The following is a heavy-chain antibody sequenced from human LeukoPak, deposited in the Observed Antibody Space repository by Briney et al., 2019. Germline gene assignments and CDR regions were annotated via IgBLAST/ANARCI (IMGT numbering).Heavy chain of an antibody. D-gene: IGHD5-12*01. J-gene: IGHJ5*02. CDR1: GYRFSGYY. CDR2: INTNTGNP. CDR3: AREPRMWIGPRNWFDP. Sequence: ASVKVSCKTSGYRFSGYYMHWVRQAPGQGLEWMGWINTNTGNPTYAQGFTGRFVFSLDTSVSTAYLQISSLKAEDTAVYYCAREPRMWIGPRNWFDPWGQGTLVTVSS. V-gene: IGHV7-4-1*02.